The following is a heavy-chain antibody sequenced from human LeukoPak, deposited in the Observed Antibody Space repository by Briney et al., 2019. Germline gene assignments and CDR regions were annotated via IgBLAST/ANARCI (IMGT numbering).Heavy chain of an antibody. CDR3: AKNSPAEQWLVTPIEY. V-gene: IGHV3-23*01. CDR1: GFTFSSNA. J-gene: IGHJ4*02. Sequence: GGSLRLSCAASGFTFSSNAMTWVRQAPGKGLEWVSTISGNGDSTYYADSVKGRFTISRGNSKNTLFLQMNSLRAEDRAIYYCAKNSPAEQWLVTPIEYWGQGTLVTVSS. CDR2: ISGNGDST. D-gene: IGHD6-19*01.